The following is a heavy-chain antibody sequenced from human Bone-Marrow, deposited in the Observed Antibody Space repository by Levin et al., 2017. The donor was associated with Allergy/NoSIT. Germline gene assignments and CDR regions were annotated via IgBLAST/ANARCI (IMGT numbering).Heavy chain of an antibody. CDR2: ISRNGLYT. Sequence: GESLKISCAASGFSFIDYDMNWIRQAPGKGLEWISHISRNGLYTSYADSVKGRFTISRDDANDSLYLQMSGLRAEDTAVYYCAGGEGYSYAYAWYFDVWGRGALVTVSS. J-gene: IGHJ2*01. CDR3: AGGEGYSYAYAWYFDV. D-gene: IGHD5-18*01. V-gene: IGHV3-11*05. CDR1: GFSFIDYD.